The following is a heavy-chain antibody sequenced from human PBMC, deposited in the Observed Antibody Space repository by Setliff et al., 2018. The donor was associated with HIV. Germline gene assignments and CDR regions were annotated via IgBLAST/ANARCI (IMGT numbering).Heavy chain of an antibody. CDR2: INPNSGGT. D-gene: IGHD2-2*01. Sequence: ASVKVSCKASGYTFTSYGISWVRQAPGQGLEWMGWINPNSGGTNYAQKFQGRVTMTRDTSISTAYMELSRLRSDDTAVYYCARGLTAANYQNYYYMDVWGKGTTVTVSS. V-gene: IGHV1-2*02. CDR3: ARGLTAANYQNYYYMDV. J-gene: IGHJ6*03. CDR1: GYTFTSYG.